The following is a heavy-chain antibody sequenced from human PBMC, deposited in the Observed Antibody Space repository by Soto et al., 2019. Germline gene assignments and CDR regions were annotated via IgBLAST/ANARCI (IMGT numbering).Heavy chain of an antibody. Sequence: GESLKISCKGSGYSFTYYWVGWVRQMPGKGLEWMGIIYPSDSDTRYSPSSQGQVTISADKTISTAYLQWSSLKASDTAMYYSARLRRVSSIKGDHYERDVWGQGT. CDR1: GYSFTYYW. D-gene: IGHD2-2*01. CDR2: IYPSDSDT. J-gene: IGHJ6*02. CDR3: ARLRRVSSIKGDHYERDV. V-gene: IGHV5-51*01.